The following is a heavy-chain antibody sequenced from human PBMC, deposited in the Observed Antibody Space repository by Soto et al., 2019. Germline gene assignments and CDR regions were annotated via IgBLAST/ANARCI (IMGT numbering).Heavy chain of an antibody. Sequence: QVQLQQWGAGLLKPSETLSLTCAAYGGFVSSGSYYWSWIRRPPGKGLEWIGEMSHSGGTHFNPSLKSRVTISGDTSKNQFSLKMSSVTAADTALYYCARVERGTATTVVDAFDIWGPGTMVTVSS. CDR1: GGFVSSGSYY. V-gene: IGHV4-34*01. CDR2: MSHSGGT. CDR3: ARVERGTATTVVDAFDI. J-gene: IGHJ3*02. D-gene: IGHD1-1*01.